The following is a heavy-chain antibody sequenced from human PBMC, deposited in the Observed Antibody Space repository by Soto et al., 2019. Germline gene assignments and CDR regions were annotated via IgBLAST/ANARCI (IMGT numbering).Heavy chain of an antibody. CDR2: ISYDGSNK. CDR1: AFTFSSYG. Sequence: PGGSLRLSCAASAFTFSSYGMHWVRQAPGKGLEWLTLISYDGSNKYYADSVRGRFTISRDNSKNTLYLQMNSLRVEGTAVYYCARVLVDFGVVIRVNYYGMDVWGQGTTVTVSS. CDR3: ARVLVDFGVVIRVNYYGMDV. D-gene: IGHD2-2*03. J-gene: IGHJ6*02. V-gene: IGHV3-30-3*01.